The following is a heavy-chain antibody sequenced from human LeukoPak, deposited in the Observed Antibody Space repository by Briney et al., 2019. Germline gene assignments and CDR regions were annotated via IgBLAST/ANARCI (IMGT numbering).Heavy chain of an antibody. CDR2: ISYDGSNK. CDR1: GFTFSSYG. D-gene: IGHD3-10*01. J-gene: IGHJ4*02. Sequence: HPGRSLRLSCAASGFTFSSYGMHWVRQAPGKGLEWVAVISYDGSNKYYADSVKGRFTISRDNSKNTLYLQMNSLRAEDSAVYYCAKRGGYETMAAFDYWGQGTLVTVSS. CDR3: AKRGGYETMAAFDY. V-gene: IGHV3-30*18.